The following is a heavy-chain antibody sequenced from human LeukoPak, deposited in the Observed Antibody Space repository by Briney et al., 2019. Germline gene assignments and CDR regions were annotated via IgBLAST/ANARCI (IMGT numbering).Heavy chain of an antibody. D-gene: IGHD3-10*01. CDR2: VFSGGTT. Sequence: PGGSLRLSCAASAFTVSSNYMSWVRQAPGKGLEWVSVVFSGGTTYYADSVKGRFTISRDNSRSTLYLQMNSLRPEDTAIYYCAREGYYGSGSPPSLYFDYWGQGTLVTVSS. V-gene: IGHV3-53*05. CDR1: AFTVSSNY. CDR3: AREGYYGSGSPPSLYFDY. J-gene: IGHJ4*02.